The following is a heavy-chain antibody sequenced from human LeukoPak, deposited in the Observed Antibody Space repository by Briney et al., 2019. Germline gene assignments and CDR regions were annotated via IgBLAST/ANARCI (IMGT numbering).Heavy chain of an antibody. J-gene: IGHJ3*02. CDR1: GGSFSGYY. CDR2: INHSGST. CDR3: ARERYCSSTSCPPWDAFDI. D-gene: IGHD2-2*01. Sequence: SETLSLTCAVYGGSFSGYYWSWIRQPPGKGLEWIGEINHSGSTNYNPSLKSRVTISVDTSKNQFSLKLSSVTAADTAVYYCARERYCSSTSCPPWDAFDIWGQGTMVTVSS. V-gene: IGHV4-34*01.